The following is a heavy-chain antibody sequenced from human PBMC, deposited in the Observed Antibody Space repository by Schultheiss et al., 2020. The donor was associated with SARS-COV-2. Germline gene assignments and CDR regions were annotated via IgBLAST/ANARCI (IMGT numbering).Heavy chain of an antibody. Sequence: GGSLRLSCAASGFTFDDYAMHWVRQAPGKGLEWVSGIGWNSGSIGYGDSVKGRFTISRDNAKSSLYLQMNTLRVEDTAVYYCAKVAPRGGYYFDYWGQGTLVTVSS. CDR3: AKVAPRGGYYFDY. J-gene: IGHJ4*02. CDR2: IGWNSGSI. D-gene: IGHD3-10*01. V-gene: IGHV3-9*01. CDR1: GFTFDDYA.